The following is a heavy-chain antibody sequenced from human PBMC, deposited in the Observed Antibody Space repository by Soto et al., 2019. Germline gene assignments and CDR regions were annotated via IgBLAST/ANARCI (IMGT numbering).Heavy chain of an antibody. Sequence: GGSLRLSCAASGFTFSDYYMSWIRQAPGKGLEWVSYISSSGSTIYYADSVKGRFTISRDNAKNSLYLQMNSLRAEDTTVYYCARPGLCGEYDYYYYGMLVWRQGTSVTL. D-gene: IGHD2-21*01. V-gene: IGHV3-11*04. CDR3: ARPGLCGEYDYYYYGMLV. CDR1: GFTFSDYY. J-gene: IGHJ6*02. CDR2: ISSSGSTI.